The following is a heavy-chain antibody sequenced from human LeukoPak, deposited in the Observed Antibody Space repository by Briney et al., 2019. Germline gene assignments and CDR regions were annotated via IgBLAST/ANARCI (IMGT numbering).Heavy chain of an antibody. Sequence: RGSLRPSSAASRFTFINYAMSWVSHAQGEVLEWVSAISGSGSRTYYAASVKGRFTISRDNSNNTLYLQMNSLRVEDTAVYYCAKAGGATYYYYYHMDVWGKGTTVTVSS. CDR1: RFTFINYA. CDR3: AKAGGATYYYYYHMDV. J-gene: IGHJ6*03. V-gene: IGHV3-23*01. D-gene: IGHD1-26*01. CDR2: ISGSGSRT.